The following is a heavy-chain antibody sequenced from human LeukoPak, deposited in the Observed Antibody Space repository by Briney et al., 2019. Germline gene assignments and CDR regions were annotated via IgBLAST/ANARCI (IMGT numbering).Heavy chain of an antibody. CDR2: ISYDGSNK. J-gene: IGHJ6*02. V-gene: IGHV3-30*03. CDR3: ARRNAMDV. CDR1: GFTFSSYD. Sequence: GRSLRLSCAASGFTFSSYDMHWVRQAPGKGLEWVAVISYDGSNKYYTDSVKGRFTISRDNSKNTLYLQMNSLRAEDTAVYYCARRNAMDVWGQGTTVIVFS.